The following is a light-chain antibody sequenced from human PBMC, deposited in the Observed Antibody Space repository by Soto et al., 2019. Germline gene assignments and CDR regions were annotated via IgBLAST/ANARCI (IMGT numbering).Light chain of an antibody. CDR1: SSDVGGYNY. J-gene: IGLJ1*01. V-gene: IGLV2-14*01. Sequence: QSVLTQPASVSGSPGQSITISCTGTSSDVGGYNYASWYQQHPGKAPEFMIYDVSNRPSGVSNRFSGSKSGNTASLTISGLQAEDEADYYCSSYTTSNTRQIVFGTGTKVTVL. CDR2: DVS. CDR3: SSYTTSNTRQIV.